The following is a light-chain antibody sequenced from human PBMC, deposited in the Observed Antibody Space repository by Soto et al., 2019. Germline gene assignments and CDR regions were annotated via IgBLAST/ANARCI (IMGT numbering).Light chain of an antibody. CDR1: RSNIGNNY. CDR3: ATWDFSLSAGV. J-gene: IGLJ2*01. CDR2: DNN. V-gene: IGLV1-51*01. Sequence: QSALTQPPSVSAAPGQKVTISCSGSRSNIGNNYVSWYQQLPGTAPTLLIYDNNERPSGIPDRFSGSKSGTSATLGITGLQTGDEADYYCATWDFSLSAGVFGGGTKLTVL.